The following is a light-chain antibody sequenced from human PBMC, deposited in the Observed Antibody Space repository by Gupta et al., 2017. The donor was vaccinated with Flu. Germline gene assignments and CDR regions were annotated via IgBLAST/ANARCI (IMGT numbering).Light chain of an antibody. J-gene: IGLJ2*01. CDR1: SDSIASNY. CDR2: EDN. V-gene: IGLV6-57*01. CDR3: QSYEV. Sequence: SPGKTVTISRNRSSDSIASNYVQWYQQRPGTSPTTVIYEDNQRPSGVPDRFSGSIDRSSNSASLTISGLKTEDEADYYCQSYEVFGGGTKLTVL.